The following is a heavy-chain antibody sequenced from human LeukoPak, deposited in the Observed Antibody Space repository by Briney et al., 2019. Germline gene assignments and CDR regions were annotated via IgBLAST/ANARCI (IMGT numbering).Heavy chain of an antibody. CDR3: ARDFRRGLPVRGVTRFDP. CDR1: GGSFSGYY. V-gene: IGHV4-34*01. J-gene: IGHJ5*02. Sequence: PSETLSLTCAVYGGSFSGYYWSWLRQPPGKGLEWIGEINHSGSTNYNPSLKSRVTISVDTSKNQFSLKLSSVTAADTAVYYCARDFRRGLPVRGVTRFDPWGQGTLVTVSS. D-gene: IGHD3-10*01. CDR2: INHSGST.